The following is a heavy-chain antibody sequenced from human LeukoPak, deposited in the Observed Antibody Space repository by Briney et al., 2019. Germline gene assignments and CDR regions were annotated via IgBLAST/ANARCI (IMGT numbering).Heavy chain of an antibody. V-gene: IGHV3-23*01. Sequence: GGYLRLSCAASGFTFSSYAMSWVRQAPGKGLEWVSTISGSGTSTYYADYVKGRFNISRDNSKNTLNMQMNSLRGDDTAVYYCAKRPGYCSSTSCYYYYYMDVWGDGATVTVSS. CDR1: GFTFSSYA. CDR2: ISGSGTST. CDR3: AKRPGYCSSTSCYYYYYMDV. J-gene: IGHJ6*03. D-gene: IGHD2-2*01.